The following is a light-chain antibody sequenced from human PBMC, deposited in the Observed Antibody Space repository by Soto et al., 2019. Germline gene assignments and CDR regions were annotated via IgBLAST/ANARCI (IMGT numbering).Light chain of an antibody. V-gene: IGKV3-15*01. CDR3: QQYYKWPRT. CDR1: QSGSSN. J-gene: IGKJ1*01. Sequence: EIVMTQSPATLSVSPGERATLSCRASQSGSSNLAWYQQKPGQAPRLLIYDASTRATGIPARFSGSGSGTEFTLTINNLQSEDFADYYCQQYYKWPRTFGQGTKVEI. CDR2: DAS.